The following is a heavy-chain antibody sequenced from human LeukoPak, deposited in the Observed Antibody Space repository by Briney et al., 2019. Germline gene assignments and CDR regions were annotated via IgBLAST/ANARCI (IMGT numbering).Heavy chain of an antibody. CDR2: INHSGST. Sequence: TSETLSLTCAVYGGSFSGYYWSWIRQPPGKGLEWIGEINHSGSTNYNPSLKSRVTISVDTPKNQFSLKLSSVTAADTAVYYCARMGVGWYSSGSTHSGYFDYWGQGTLVTVSS. V-gene: IGHV4-34*01. J-gene: IGHJ4*02. D-gene: IGHD6-19*01. CDR3: ARMGVGWYSSGSTHSGYFDY. CDR1: GGSFSGYY.